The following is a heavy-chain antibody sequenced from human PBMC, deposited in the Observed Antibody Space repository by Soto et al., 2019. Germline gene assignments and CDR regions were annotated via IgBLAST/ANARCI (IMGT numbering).Heavy chain of an antibody. D-gene: IGHD5-12*01. Sequence: EVQLLESGGGLVQPGGSLRLSCAASGFTFSSYAMSWVRQAPGKGLEWVSAISGSGGSTYYADSVKGRFTISRDNSKNTLYLQMTSLRAEDTAVYYCAKRKVAGDYYYYMDVWGKGTTVTVSS. CDR3: AKRKVAGDYYYYMDV. CDR1: GFTFSSYA. V-gene: IGHV3-23*01. CDR2: ISGSGGST. J-gene: IGHJ6*03.